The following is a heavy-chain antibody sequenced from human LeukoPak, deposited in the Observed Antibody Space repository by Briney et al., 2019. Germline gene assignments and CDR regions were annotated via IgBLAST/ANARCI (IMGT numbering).Heavy chain of an antibody. CDR1: GGSISSGGYY. D-gene: IGHD1-1*01. CDR2: IYTSGST. V-gene: IGHV4-61*02. CDR3: ARDLRGGRPGSSYYYYYMDV. Sequence: SETLSLTCTVSGGSISSGGYYWSWIRQPAGKGLEWIGRIYTSGSTNYNPPLKSRVTISVDTSKNQFSLKLSSVTAADTAVYYCARDLRGGRPGSSYYYYYMDVWGKGTTVTVSS. J-gene: IGHJ6*03.